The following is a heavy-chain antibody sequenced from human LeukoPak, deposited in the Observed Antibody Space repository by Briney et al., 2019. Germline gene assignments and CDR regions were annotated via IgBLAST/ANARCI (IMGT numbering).Heavy chain of an antibody. CDR3: AKDLQWELPRGDALDI. CDR2: INPNSGGT. D-gene: IGHD1-26*01. Sequence: GASVKVSCKASGYTFTGYYMHWVQQAPGQGLEWMGWINPNSGGTNYAQNFQGRVTMTRNTSISTAYMELSRLRSDDTAVYYCAKDLQWELPRGDALDIWGQGTMVTVSS. V-gene: IGHV1-2*02. J-gene: IGHJ3*02. CDR1: GYTFTGYY.